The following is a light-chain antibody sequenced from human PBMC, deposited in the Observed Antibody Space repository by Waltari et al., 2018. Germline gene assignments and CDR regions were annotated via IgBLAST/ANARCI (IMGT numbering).Light chain of an antibody. J-gene: IGLJ3*02. V-gene: IGLV2-11*01. CDR1: SSDVGGSNY. Sequence: TQSPLSLPVTPGEPASISCTGTSSDVGGSNYVSWYQQRPGKAPKLMIYDVSNRPSGVPDRFSGSKSGHTASLTISGLQAEDEADYYCCSYAGSYTWVFGGGTKLTVL. CDR2: DVS. CDR3: CSYAGSYTWV.